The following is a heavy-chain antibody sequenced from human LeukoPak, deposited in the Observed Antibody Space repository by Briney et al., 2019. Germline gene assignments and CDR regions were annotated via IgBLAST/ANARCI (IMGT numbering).Heavy chain of an antibody. Sequence: TSETLSLTCAVYGGSFSGYYWSWIRRPPGKGLEWIGEINHSGSTNYNPSLKSRVIISVDTSKNQFSLKLSSVTAADTAVYYCARAPYGGNSYHFDYWGQGTLVTVSS. CDR1: GGSFSGYY. CDR2: INHSGST. V-gene: IGHV4-34*01. J-gene: IGHJ4*02. CDR3: ARAPYGGNSYHFDY. D-gene: IGHD4-23*01.